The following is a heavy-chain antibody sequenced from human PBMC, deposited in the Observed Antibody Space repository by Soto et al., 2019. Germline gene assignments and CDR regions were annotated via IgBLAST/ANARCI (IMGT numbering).Heavy chain of an antibody. CDR3: ATGIVAVTAIADAFDI. V-gene: IGHV1-45*02. CDR1: GYTFTYRY. J-gene: IGHJ3*02. Sequence: SVKVSCKASGYTFTYRYLHWVRQAPGQALEWMGWITPFNGNTNYAQKFQDRVTITRDRSMSTAYMELSSLRSEDTAMYYCATGIVAVTAIADAFDIWGQGTMVTVSS. D-gene: IGHD2-21*02. CDR2: ITPFNGNT.